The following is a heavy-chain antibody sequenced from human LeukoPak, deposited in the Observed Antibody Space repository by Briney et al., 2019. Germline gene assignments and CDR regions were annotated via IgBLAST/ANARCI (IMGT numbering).Heavy chain of an antibody. J-gene: IGHJ4*02. Sequence: SETLSLTCTVSGGSISSSSYYWGWIRQPPGKGLEWIGSIHYSGSTYYNPSLKSRVTISVDTSKNQFSLKVSSVTAADTAVYYCATTTIRLGYWGQGTLVTVSS. CDR3: ATTTIRLGY. CDR1: GGSISSSSYY. CDR2: IHYSGST. D-gene: IGHD1-26*01. V-gene: IGHV4-39*07.